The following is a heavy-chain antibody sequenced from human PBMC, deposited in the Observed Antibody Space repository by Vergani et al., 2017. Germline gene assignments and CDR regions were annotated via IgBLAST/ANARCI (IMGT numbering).Heavy chain of an antibody. CDR2: IYPGDSDT. D-gene: IGHD3-10*01. CDR1: GGSISSGGYS. J-gene: IGHJ6*02. CDR3: ARQGTGWDYYGSGSPIGPGVMDV. Sequence: QLQLQESGSGLVKPSQTLSLTCAVSGGSISSGGYSWSWIRQPPGKGLEWIGYIYPGDSDTRYSPSFQGQVTISADKSISTAYLQWSSLKASDTAMYYCARQGTGWDYYGSGSPIGPGVMDVWGQGTTVTVSS. V-gene: IGHV4-30-2*01.